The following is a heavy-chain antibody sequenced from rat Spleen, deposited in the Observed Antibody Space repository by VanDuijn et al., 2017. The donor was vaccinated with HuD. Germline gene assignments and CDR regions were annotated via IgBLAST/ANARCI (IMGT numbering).Heavy chain of an antibody. CDR3: ARPDYSRFDY. D-gene: IGHD1-2*01. CDR1: GFTFSSYY. CDR2: LSNGGGNT. J-gene: IGHJ2*01. Sequence: EVQLVESGGGLVQPGRSMKLSCAASGFTFSSYYMAWVRQAPTKGLEWVASLSNGGGNTYYRDSMKGRFTISRDNAKSTLYLQMDSLRSEDTATYYCARPDYSRFDYWGQGVMVTVSS. V-gene: IGHV5-25*01.